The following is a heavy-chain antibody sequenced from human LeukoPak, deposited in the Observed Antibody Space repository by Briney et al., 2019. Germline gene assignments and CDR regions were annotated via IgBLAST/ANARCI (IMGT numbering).Heavy chain of an antibody. CDR1: GFTFSSYA. V-gene: IGHV3-23*01. Sequence: PGGSLRLSCAASGFTFSSYAMSWVRQAPGKGLEWVSAISGSGGSTYYADSVKGRFTISRDNSKNTLYLQMNSLRAEDTAVYYCAKQYYYDSSGRGYFDYWGQGTLVTVSS. J-gene: IGHJ4*02. D-gene: IGHD3-22*01. CDR2: ISGSGGST. CDR3: AKQYYYDSSGRGYFDY.